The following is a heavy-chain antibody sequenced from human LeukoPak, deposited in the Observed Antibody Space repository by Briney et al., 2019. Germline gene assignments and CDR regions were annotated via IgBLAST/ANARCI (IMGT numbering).Heavy chain of an antibody. V-gene: IGHV4-4*07. J-gene: IGHJ4*02. CDR1: GGSISSYS. Sequence: SETLSLTSTVSGGSISSYSWSWIRQPAGKGLEWIGRIYTSGSTNYNPSLKSRVTMSVDTSKNQLYLKLSSVTAADTAVYYCARERDLRWLQFDYWGQGTLVTVSS. D-gene: IGHD5-24*01. CDR3: ARERDLRWLQFDY. CDR2: IYTSGST.